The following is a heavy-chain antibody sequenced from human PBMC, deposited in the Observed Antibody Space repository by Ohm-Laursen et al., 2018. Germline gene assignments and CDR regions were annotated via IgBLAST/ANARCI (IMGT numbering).Heavy chain of an antibody. CDR3: ARDQYYYDSSGRNWFDH. D-gene: IGHD3-22*01. V-gene: IGHV3-74*01. CDR2: INTDGGRT. Sequence: SLRLSCAASGFTFSSYWMHWVRQAPGKGLVWVSRINTDGGRTSYADSVKGRFTISRDNAKNTLYLQMNSLRAEDTAVYYCARDQYYYDSSGRNWFDHWGQGTLVTVSS. J-gene: IGHJ5*02. CDR1: GFTFSSYW.